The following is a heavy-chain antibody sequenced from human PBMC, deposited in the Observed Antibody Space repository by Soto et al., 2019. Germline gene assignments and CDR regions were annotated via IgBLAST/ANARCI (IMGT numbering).Heavy chain of an antibody. Sequence: SLRLSCAASGFTFSSYEMNWVRQAPGKGLEWVSYISSSGSTIYYADSVRGRFTISRDNAKNSLYLQMNSLRAEDTAVYYCTSIPGTTFGMDVWGQGTTVTVSS. CDR3: TSIPGTTFGMDV. V-gene: IGHV3-48*03. CDR1: GFTFSSYE. CDR2: ISSSGSTI. D-gene: IGHD1-7*01. J-gene: IGHJ6*02.